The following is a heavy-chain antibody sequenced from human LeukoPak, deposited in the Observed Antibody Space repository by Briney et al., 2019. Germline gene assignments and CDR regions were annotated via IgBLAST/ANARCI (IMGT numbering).Heavy chain of an antibody. CDR3: ARVEWGVFVDY. D-gene: IGHD1-26*01. V-gene: IGHV4-61*02. CDR2: INTSGST. Sequence: PSQTLSLTCTVSGGSISSGSYYWSWIRQPAGKGLEWIGRINTSGSTNYNPSLKSRVTISVDTSKNQFSLKLSSVTAADTAVYYCARVEWGVFVDYWGQGTLVTVSS. CDR1: GGSISSGSYY. J-gene: IGHJ4*02.